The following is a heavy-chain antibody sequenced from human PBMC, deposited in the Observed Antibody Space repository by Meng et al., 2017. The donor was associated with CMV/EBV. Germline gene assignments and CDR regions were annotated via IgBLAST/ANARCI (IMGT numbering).Heavy chain of an antibody. Sequence: GGSLRLSCAASGFTFSSYAMHWVRQAPGKGLEWVAVISYDGSNKYYADSVKGRFTISRDNSKNTLYLQMNSLRAEYTAVYYCARDLFGGRNIVVVPAANAFDIWGQGTMVTVSS. D-gene: IGHD2-2*01. CDR1: GFTFSSYA. J-gene: IGHJ3*02. V-gene: IGHV3-30-3*01. CDR2: ISYDGSNK. CDR3: ARDLFGGRNIVVVPAANAFDI.